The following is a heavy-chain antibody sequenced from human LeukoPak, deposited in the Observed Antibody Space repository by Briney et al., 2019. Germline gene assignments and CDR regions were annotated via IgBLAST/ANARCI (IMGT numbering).Heavy chain of an antibody. Sequence: SETLSLTCAVYGGSFSGYYWSWIRQPPGKGLEWIGEINHSGSTNYNPSLKSRVTISVDTSKNQFSLKLSSVTAADTAVYYCARAYSNYGVWGQGALVTVSS. CDR1: GGSFSGYY. V-gene: IGHV4-34*01. CDR3: ARAYSNYGV. D-gene: IGHD4-4*01. CDR2: INHSGST. J-gene: IGHJ4*02.